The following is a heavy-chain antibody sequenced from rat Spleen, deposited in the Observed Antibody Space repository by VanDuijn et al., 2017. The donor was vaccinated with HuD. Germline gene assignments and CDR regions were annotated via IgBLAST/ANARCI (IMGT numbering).Heavy chain of an antibody. D-gene: IGHD1-6*01. CDR1: GFTFSDYY. J-gene: IGHJ4*01. Sequence: EVQLVESGGGLVQPGRSLKLSCAASGFTFSDYYMAWVRQAPTKGLEWVATISYDGSSTYYRDSVKGRFTISRDNAKSTLYLQMDSLRSEATATYYCASLMYTPDYLGVMDAWGQGASVTVSS. CDR3: ASLMYTPDYLGVMDA. V-gene: IGHV5-29*01. CDR2: ISYDGSST.